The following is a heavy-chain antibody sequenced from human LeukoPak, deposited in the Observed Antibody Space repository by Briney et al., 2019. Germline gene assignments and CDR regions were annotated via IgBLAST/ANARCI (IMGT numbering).Heavy chain of an antibody. CDR3: ARDQSGTWTFDY. J-gene: IGHJ4*02. V-gene: IGHV3-30*03. D-gene: IGHD1-26*01. CDR2: ISYDGSNK. CDR1: GFTFSSYG. Sequence: GGSLRLSCAASGFTFSSYGMHWVRQAPGKGLQWVAVISYDGSNKYYADSVKGRFTISRDNSKNTLYLQMNSLRAEDTAVYYCARDQSGTWTFDYWGQGTLVTVSS.